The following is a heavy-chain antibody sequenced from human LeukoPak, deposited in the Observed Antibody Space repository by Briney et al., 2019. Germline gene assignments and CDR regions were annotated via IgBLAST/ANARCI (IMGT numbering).Heavy chain of an antibody. Sequence: GRSLRLSCAGSGFTFTSHALHWVRQAPGKGLEWVSYISSSSSTIHYADSVKGRFTISRDNAKNSLYLQMNSLRAEDTAVYYCARDLYPGYWGQGTLVTVSS. CDR2: ISSSSSTI. D-gene: IGHD3-16*01. V-gene: IGHV3-48*01. CDR1: GFTFTSHA. CDR3: ARDLYPGY. J-gene: IGHJ4*02.